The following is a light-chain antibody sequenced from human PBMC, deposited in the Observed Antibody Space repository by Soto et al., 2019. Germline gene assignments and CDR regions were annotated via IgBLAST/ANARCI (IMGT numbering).Light chain of an antibody. CDR1: QTVSRW. Sequence: DIQMTQAPSTLSSSVGDTVTITCRASQTVSRWLAWYQQKPGKAPKLLIHGASSLESGVPSRFRGSGSGREFTLTISDLQPEDFATYYCQQYDGVVRFGGGTKVEIK. CDR2: GAS. CDR3: QQYDGVVR. J-gene: IGKJ4*02. V-gene: IGKV1-5*03.